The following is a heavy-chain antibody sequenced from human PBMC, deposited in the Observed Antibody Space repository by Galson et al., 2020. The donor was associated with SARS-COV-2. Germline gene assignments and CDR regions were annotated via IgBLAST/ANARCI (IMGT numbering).Heavy chain of an antibody. D-gene: IGHD6-13*01. CDR3: ASAPLIAAAGNDGRNYYCYGMDV. Sequence: ASVKVSCKASGYTFTGYYMHWVRQAPGQGLEWMGWINPNSGGTNYAQKFQGRVTMTRDTSISTAYMELSRLRSDDTAVYYCASAPLIAAAGNDGRNYYCYGMDVWGQGATVTVSS. CDR1: GYTFTGYY. V-gene: IGHV1-2*02. CDR2: INPNSGGT. J-gene: IGHJ6*02.